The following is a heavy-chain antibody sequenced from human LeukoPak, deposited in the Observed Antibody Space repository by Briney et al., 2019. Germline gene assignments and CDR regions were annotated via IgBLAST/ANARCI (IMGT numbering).Heavy chain of an antibody. D-gene: IGHD4-17*01. Sequence: GGALRLTCLSSRFTHSQFALTWLRQPPGRELDWVSFITSSHGPTYNTYSVKGRFTISRDKSKNTLYLQMNSQRAEDTAVYYCTKDPNGDYVGAFDPWGQGTLVTVSS. CDR3: TKDPNGDYVGAFDP. V-gene: IGHV3-23*01. CDR1: RFTHSQFA. CDR2: ITSSHGPT. J-gene: IGHJ5*02.